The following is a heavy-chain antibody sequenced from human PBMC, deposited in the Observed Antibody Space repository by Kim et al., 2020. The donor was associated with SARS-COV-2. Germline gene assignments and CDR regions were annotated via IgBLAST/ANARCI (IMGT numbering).Heavy chain of an antibody. CDR3: TRDLRGVDY. V-gene: IGHV3-15*01. D-gene: IGHD3-10*01. CDR1: GFTLSNAW. CDR2: IKSKTDGGTT. Sequence: GGSLRLSCAASGFTLSNAWMSWVRQAQRKGLEWVGRIKSKTDGGTTDYAAPVKGRFTISRDDSKNTLFLQMNSLKSEDTAVYYCTRDLRGVDYWGQGTLVTVSS. J-gene: IGHJ4*02.